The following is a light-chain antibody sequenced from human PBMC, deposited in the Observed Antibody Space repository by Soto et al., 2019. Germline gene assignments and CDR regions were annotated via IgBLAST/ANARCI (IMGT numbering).Light chain of an antibody. Sequence: VLTQSPAILSLSPGERATLSCRASQSVNNYLAWYQQKPGQAPRLLIYDSSNRATGIPARFSASGSGTDFTLTIGSLEPDDFAVSYCQQSRVWPLTFGGGTKVEIK. V-gene: IGKV3-11*01. CDR2: DSS. CDR1: QSVNNY. J-gene: IGKJ4*01. CDR3: QQSRVWPLT.